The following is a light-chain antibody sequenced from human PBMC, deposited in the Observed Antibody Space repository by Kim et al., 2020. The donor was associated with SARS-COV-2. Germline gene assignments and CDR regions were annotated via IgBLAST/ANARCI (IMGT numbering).Light chain of an antibody. J-gene: IGLJ3*02. V-gene: IGLV6-57*02. CDR3: QSYDSSTHWV. CDR2: EDK. Sequence: KTVTISCTGSSGSIASNYVQWYQQRPGSAPTTVIYEDKQRPSGVPDRFSGSIDSSANSASLTISGLKTEDEADYYCQSYDSSTHWVFGGGTKLTVL. CDR1: SGSIASNY.